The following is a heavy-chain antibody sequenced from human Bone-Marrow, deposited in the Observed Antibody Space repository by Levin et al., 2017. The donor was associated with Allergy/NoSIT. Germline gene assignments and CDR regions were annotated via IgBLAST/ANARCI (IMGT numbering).Heavy chain of an antibody. V-gene: IGHV4-31*03. CDR3: ARVRGRRTWSENVLVRRAREGANWFDP. J-gene: IGHJ5*02. CDR2: IYNSGST. D-gene: IGHD2-2*01. Sequence: PSETLSLTCTVSGGSIKYGGYYWTWIRQHPGKGLEWIGYIYNSGSTYYNPSLKSRLTISIDTSANQFSLRLTSVTAADTAVYYCARVRGRRTWSENVLVRRAREGANWFDPWGQGTLVTVSS. CDR1: GGSIKYGGYY.